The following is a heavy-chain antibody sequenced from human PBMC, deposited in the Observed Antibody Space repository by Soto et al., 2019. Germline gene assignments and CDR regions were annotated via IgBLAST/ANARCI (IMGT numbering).Heavy chain of an antibody. CDR1: RFSFNTFA. V-gene: IGHV3-23*01. Sequence: LRLSCVTSRFSFNTFAMSWVRQAPGKGLEWVSAINGGGENTYYADSVKGRLTISRDNSKNTLYLQMDSLRAEHTAVYYCAKDSGLSDFGVLIHAFDVWGQGSRVTVSS. J-gene: IGHJ3*01. D-gene: IGHD3-3*01. CDR2: INGGGENT. CDR3: AKDSGLSDFGVLIHAFDV.